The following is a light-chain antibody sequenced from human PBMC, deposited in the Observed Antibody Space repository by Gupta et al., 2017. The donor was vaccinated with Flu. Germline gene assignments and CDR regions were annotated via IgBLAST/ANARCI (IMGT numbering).Light chain of an antibody. J-gene: IGLJ3*02. CDR3: NSRDTSGDHLVV. Sequence: SSELTQDPAVSVALGQTARITCQGDSLRNFYASWYQQKPGPAPLLVIYGKNNRPSGIPDRFSGSSSGNTASLTITGAQAEDEADYYCNSRDTSGDHLVVFGGGTKLTVL. CDR2: GKN. CDR1: SLRNFY. V-gene: IGLV3-19*01.